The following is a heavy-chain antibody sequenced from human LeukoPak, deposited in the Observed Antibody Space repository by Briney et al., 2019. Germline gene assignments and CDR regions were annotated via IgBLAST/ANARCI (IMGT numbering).Heavy chain of an antibody. CDR3: AKRGYDSGGYYGYFDY. CDR1: GFTFSSYA. J-gene: IGHJ4*02. V-gene: IGHV3-23*01. Sequence: PGGSLRLSCATSGFTFSSYAMSWVRQAPGKGLEWVSVISGSGGSTYYADSVKGRFTISRDNSKNTLSLQMNSLRAEDTAVYYCAKRGYDSGGYYGYFDYWGQGTLVTVSS. D-gene: IGHD3-22*01. CDR2: ISGSGGST.